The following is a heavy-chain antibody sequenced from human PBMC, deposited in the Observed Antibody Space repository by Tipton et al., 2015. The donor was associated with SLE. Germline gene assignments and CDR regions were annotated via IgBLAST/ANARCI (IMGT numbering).Heavy chain of an antibody. Sequence: TLSLTCVVSNYPITNDDYWAWIRQSPGKGLEWIGSIYHTGTTYYNPSLKSRVTISVDTSKTQFSLKLTSVTAADTAVYHCARGVLGYYDYYYMDVWDKGTTVTVSS. D-gene: IGHD3-16*01. V-gene: IGHV4-38-2*01. CDR1: NYPITNDDY. CDR3: ARGVLGYYDYYYMDV. J-gene: IGHJ6*03. CDR2: IYHTGTT.